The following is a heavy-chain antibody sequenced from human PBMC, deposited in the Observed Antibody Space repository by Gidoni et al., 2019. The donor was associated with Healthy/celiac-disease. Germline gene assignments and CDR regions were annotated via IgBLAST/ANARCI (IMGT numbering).Heavy chain of an antibody. J-gene: IGHJ5*02. D-gene: IGHD3-3*01. Sequence: QVQLVQSGAELKKPGASVKVSCKASGYTFTSYGIGWVRPATGQGLEWIGWSSAYNGNANYAQKIQGRVTMTTDTSTSTSYMELRSLRSDDTAVYDCASDLDVTIFGVVENPWGQGTLVTVSS. V-gene: IGHV1-18*01. CDR2: SSAYNGNA. CDR1: GYTFTSYG. CDR3: ASDLDVTIFGVVENP.